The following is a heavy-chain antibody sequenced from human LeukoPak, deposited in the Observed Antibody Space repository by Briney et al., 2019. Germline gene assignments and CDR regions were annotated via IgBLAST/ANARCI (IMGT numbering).Heavy chain of an antibody. CDR1: GFTFSSYS. V-gene: IGHV3-21*01. J-gene: IGHJ4*02. Sequence: GGSLRLPCAASGFTFSSYSMNWVRQAPGKGLEWVSSISSSSSYIYYADSVKGRFTISRDNAKNSLYLQMNSLRAEDTAVYYCARHPSGWYGDYWGQGTLVTVSS. CDR2: ISSSSSYI. CDR3: ARHPSGWYGDY. D-gene: IGHD6-19*01.